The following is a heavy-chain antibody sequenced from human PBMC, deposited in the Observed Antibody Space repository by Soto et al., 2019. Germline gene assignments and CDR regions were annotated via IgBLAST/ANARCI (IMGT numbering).Heavy chain of an antibody. Sequence: GGSLRLSCAASGFTFDDYAMHWVRQAPGKGLEWVSGISWNSGSIGYADSVKGRFTISRDNAKNSLYLQMNSLRAEDTALYYCAKAGQWLAKSDAFDIWGQGTMVTVSS. D-gene: IGHD6-19*01. CDR1: GFTFDDYA. CDR2: ISWNSGSI. V-gene: IGHV3-9*01. J-gene: IGHJ3*02. CDR3: AKAGQWLAKSDAFDI.